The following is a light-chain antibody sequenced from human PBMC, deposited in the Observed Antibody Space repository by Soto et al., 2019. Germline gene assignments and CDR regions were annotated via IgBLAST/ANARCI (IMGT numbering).Light chain of an antibody. CDR2: EVS. Sequence: QSALTQPPSASGSPGQSVTISCTGTSSDVGAYNYVSWYQQHAGEVPRLIIYEVSERPSGVPDRFSGSKSGNTASLRVSVLLTEDEADYYCSSYAGNNRLIFGGGTKLTVL. CDR1: SSDVGAYNY. J-gene: IGLJ2*01. V-gene: IGLV2-8*01. CDR3: SSYAGNNRLI.